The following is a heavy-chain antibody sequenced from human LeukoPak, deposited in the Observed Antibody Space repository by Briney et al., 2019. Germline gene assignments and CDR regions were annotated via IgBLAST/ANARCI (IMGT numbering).Heavy chain of an antibody. CDR3: ASRPRIAAAGTIDY. CDR2: IYHSGST. D-gene: IGHD6-13*01. Sequence: KPSETLSLTCAVSGYSISSGYYWGWIRQPPGKGLEWIGSIYHSGSTYCNPSLKSRVTISVDTSKNQFSLKLSSVTAADTAVYYCASRPRIAAAGTIDYWGQGTLVTVSS. J-gene: IGHJ4*02. V-gene: IGHV4-38-2*01. CDR1: GYSISSGYY.